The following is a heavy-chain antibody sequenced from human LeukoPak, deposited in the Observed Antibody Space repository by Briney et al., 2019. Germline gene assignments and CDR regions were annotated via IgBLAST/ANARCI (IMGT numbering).Heavy chain of an antibody. CDR2: IYYNGAT. J-gene: IGHJ5*02. CDR3: ARQGEGGNSYGNFDP. Sequence: SETLSLTCSVSGGSIRSSGYYWGWIRQPPGKGLEWIGSIYYNGATYYSPSLRSRVTISEDTSKNQFSLKLSSVTAADTAVYYCARQGEGGNSYGNFDPWGQGTLVNGSS. V-gene: IGHV4-39*01. D-gene: IGHD5-18*01. CDR1: GGSIRSSGYY.